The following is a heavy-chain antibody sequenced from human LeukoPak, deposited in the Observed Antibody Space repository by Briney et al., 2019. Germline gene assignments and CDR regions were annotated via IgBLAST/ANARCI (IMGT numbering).Heavy chain of an antibody. CDR1: GGSFSGYY. J-gene: IGHJ4*02. CDR2: INHSGST. CDR3: AREGSGYYDSSGYYVGPFDY. D-gene: IGHD3-22*01. Sequence: PSETLSLTCAVYGGSFSGYYWSWIRQPPGKGLEWIGEINHSGSTNYNPSLKSRVTISVDTSKNQFSLKLSSVTAADTAVYYCAREGSGYYDSSGYYVGPFDYWGQGTLVTVSS. V-gene: IGHV4-34*01.